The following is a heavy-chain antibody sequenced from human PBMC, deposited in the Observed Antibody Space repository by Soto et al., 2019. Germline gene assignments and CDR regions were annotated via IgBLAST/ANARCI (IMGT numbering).Heavy chain of an antibody. CDR2: IYYSGST. Sequence: PSETLSLTCTVSGGSIRSGGYYWSWVRQNPRRGLEWIGNIYYSGSTYYNPSLKSRLTISVDTSRNQFSLNLSSVTAADTAVYYCARDRLMATAGTARHYFGLDVWGQGTKVTVSS. CDR3: ARDRLMATAGTARHYFGLDV. V-gene: IGHV4-31*03. J-gene: IGHJ6*02. D-gene: IGHD5-18*01. CDR1: GGSIRSGGYY.